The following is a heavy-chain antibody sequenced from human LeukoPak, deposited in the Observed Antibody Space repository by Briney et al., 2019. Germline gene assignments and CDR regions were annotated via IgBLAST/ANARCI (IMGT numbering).Heavy chain of an antibody. V-gene: IGHV4-61*02. Sequence: SQTLSLTCTVSGGSISSGSYYWSWIRQPAGKGLEWIGRIYTSGSTNYNPSLKSRVTISVDTSKNQFSLKLSSVTAADTAVYYCARDRSGYLGCAFDIWGQGTMVTVSS. D-gene: IGHD3-22*01. CDR3: ARDRSGYLGCAFDI. J-gene: IGHJ3*02. CDR1: GGSISSGSYY. CDR2: IYTSGST.